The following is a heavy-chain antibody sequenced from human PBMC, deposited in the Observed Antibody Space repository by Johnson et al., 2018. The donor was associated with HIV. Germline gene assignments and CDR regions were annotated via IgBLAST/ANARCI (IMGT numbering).Heavy chain of an antibody. Sequence: QVQLVESGGGLVKPGGSLRLSCAASGFPFSDYYMSWIRQAPGKGLEWISYIDNIGDNIFHADSVKGRFTISRDNANNSLYLQMNSLRAEDTAVYYCAGRDLLRAFDFWGQGTMVTVSS. J-gene: IGHJ3*01. CDR1: GFPFSDYY. V-gene: IGHV3-11*04. CDR2: IDNIGDNI. CDR3: AGRDLLRAFDF. D-gene: IGHD2-15*01.